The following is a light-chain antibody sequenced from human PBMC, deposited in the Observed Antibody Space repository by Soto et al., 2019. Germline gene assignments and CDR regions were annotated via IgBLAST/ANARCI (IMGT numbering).Light chain of an antibody. CDR1: QSIDSW. CDR2: KTS. J-gene: IGKJ4*01. CDR3: QQYKSFSLT. V-gene: IGKV1-5*03. Sequence: IQMTQSPSTLSASVGGRVTITCRASQSIDSWLAWYQQKPGKAPKLLIYKTSNLESGVPSRFSGSGSGTEFSLTISSLQPDDFATYYCQQYKSFSLTFGGGTRVEVK.